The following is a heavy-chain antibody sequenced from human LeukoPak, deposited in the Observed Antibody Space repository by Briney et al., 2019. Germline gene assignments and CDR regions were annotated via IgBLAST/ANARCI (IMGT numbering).Heavy chain of an antibody. CDR2: IYSGGST. CDR1: GFTVSSNY. Sequence: GSLRLSCAASGFTVSSNYMSWVRQAPGKGLEWVSVIYSGGSTYYADSVKGRFTISRDNSKNTLYLQMNSLRAEDTAVYYCARHTYSNIVVVPAAMPDSDKAFDIWGQGTMVTVSS. CDR3: ARHTYSNIVVVPAAMPDSDKAFDI. V-gene: IGHV3-53*01. D-gene: IGHD2-2*01. J-gene: IGHJ3*02.